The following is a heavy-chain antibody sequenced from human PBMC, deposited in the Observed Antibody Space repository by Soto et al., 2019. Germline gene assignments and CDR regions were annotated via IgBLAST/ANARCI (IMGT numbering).Heavy chain of an antibody. CDR3: AKMSSSWKTHAFDI. V-gene: IGHV3-23*01. Sequence: PGGSLRLSCAASGFTFSSYAMSWVRQAPGKGLEWVSAISGSGDSTYYADSVKGRFTISRDNSKNTLYLQMDSLRAEDTAVYYCAKMSSSWKTHAFDIWGQGTMVTVSS. D-gene: IGHD6-13*01. J-gene: IGHJ3*02. CDR1: GFTFSSYA. CDR2: ISGSGDST.